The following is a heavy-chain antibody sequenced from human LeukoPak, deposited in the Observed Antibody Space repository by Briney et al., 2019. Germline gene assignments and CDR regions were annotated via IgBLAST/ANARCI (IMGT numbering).Heavy chain of an antibody. J-gene: IGHJ4*02. CDR2: IGSRGATI. CDR3: AKDVGYFGSGSYPDYFDY. D-gene: IGHD3-10*01. Sequence: GGSLRLSCAASGFTFSNYEMNWVRQAPGKGLDWVSYIGSRGATIYYADSVKGRFTISRDNAKNSLYLQMNSLRAEDTAVYYCAKDVGYFGSGSYPDYFDYWGQGILVTVSS. V-gene: IGHV3-48*03. CDR1: GFTFSNYE.